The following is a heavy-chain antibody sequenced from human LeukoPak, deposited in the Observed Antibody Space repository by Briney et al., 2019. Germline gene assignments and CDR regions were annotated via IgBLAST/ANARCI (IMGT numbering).Heavy chain of an antibody. CDR3: ARDNYGSGSYYIGYYYYYYGMDV. CDR1: GFTLSSYA. V-gene: IGHV3-30*04. CDR2: RSYDGSNK. D-gene: IGHD3-10*01. J-gene: IGHJ6*02. Sequence: PGGSLGLSCAASGFTLSSYAMHWVRQAPGKGLEWVAVRSYDGSNKYYADSVKGRFTISRDNSKNTLYLQMNSLRAEDTAVYYCARDNYGSGSYYIGYYYYYYGMDVWGQGTTVTVSS.